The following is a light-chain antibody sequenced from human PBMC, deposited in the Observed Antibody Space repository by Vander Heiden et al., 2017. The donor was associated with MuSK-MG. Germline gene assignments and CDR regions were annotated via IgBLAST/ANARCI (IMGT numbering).Light chain of an antibody. V-gene: IGKV3-11*01. J-gene: IGKJ4*01. CDR1: QSVGSY. CDR2: DAS. CDR3: QQRSNWPRLT. Sequence: SCRASQSVGSYLAWYQQKPGQAPRLLIYDASNRATGIPARFSGSGAATDFTLTISSREQEDFAVYYCQQRSNWPRLTFGGGTKVEIK.